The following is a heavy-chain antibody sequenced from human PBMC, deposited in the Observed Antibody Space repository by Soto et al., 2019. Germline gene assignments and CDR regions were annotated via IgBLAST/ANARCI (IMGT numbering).Heavy chain of an antibody. D-gene: IGHD3-10*01. CDR2: INAANGHT. CDR3: ATQDYESGRSHLDY. J-gene: IGHJ4*02. V-gene: IGHV1-3*01. Sequence: QVQVVQSGAEVKRPGASVKVSCKASGYTFTHYAIHWVRQAPGQRPELMGWINAANGHTKYSQTFQGRVTLTRDTSATTAYMELSSLSSADTAVYYCATQDYESGRSHLDYWGQGTLVTVSS. CDR1: GYTFTHYA.